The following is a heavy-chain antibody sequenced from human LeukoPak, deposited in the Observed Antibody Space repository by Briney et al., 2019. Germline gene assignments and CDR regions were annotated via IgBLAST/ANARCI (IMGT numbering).Heavy chain of an antibody. CDR3: ARKDPSGTYGAFDI. V-gene: IGHV4-61*01. CDR1: GGSVSSGSYY. J-gene: IGHJ3*02. CDR2: IYYSGST. Sequence: SETLSLICTVSGGSVSSGSYYWSWIRQPPGKGLEWIGYIYYSGSTNYNPSLKSRVTISVDTSKNQFSLKLSSVTAADTAVYYCARKDPSGTYGAFDIWGQGTMVTVSS. D-gene: IGHD3-10*01.